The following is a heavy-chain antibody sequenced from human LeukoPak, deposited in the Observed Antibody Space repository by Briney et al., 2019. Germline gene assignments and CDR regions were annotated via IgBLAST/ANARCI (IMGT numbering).Heavy chain of an antibody. D-gene: IGHD3-3*01. J-gene: IGHJ6*03. CDR2: IYYSGST. CDR3: ARVGVGRFLEWLSDYYYYYYMDV. V-gene: IGHV4-59*11. CDR1: GGSISSHY. Sequence: SETLSLTCTASGGSISSHYWSWIRQPPGKGLEWIGYIYYSGSTNYNPSLKSRVTISVDTSKNQFSLKLTSVTAADTAVYYGARVGVGRFLEWLSDYYYYYYMDVWGKGTTVTVSS.